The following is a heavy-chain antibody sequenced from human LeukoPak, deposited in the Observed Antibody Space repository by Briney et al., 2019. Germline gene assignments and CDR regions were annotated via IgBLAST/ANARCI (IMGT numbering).Heavy chain of an antibody. CDR3: ARPLGDYGGYVSYCHH. D-gene: IGHD4-17*01. Sequence: GGSLRLSCVASGFTFSNYGMNWVRQAPGKGLEWVSYISRNSGSIYYAYSVKGRFTISRDNAKNSLYLQMDSLRAEDTAVYYCARPLGDYGGYVSYCHHWGQGTLVTVSS. V-gene: IGHV3-48*01. CDR2: ISRNSGSI. CDR1: GFTFSNYG. J-gene: IGHJ1*01.